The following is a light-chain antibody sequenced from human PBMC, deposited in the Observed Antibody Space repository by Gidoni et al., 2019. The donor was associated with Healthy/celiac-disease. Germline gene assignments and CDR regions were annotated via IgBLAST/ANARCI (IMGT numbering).Light chain of an antibody. Sequence: IRLTQSPTSLSASTGDSVTITCRASQGISSYLAWYQQKPGKAPKLLIYAASTLQSVVPSRFSGSGSGTDFTLTISCLQSEDFATYYCQQYYSYPLTFGGXTKVEIK. CDR1: QGISSY. J-gene: IGKJ4*01. CDR2: AAS. V-gene: IGKV1-8*01. CDR3: QQYYSYPLT.